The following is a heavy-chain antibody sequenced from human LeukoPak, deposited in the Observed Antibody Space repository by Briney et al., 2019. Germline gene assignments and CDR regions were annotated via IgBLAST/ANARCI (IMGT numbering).Heavy chain of an antibody. CDR2: ISYSATT. J-gene: IGHJ5*02. V-gene: IGHV4-59*01. CDR3: ARDMMGDFYDTSALKWFYR. CDR1: GAFKSRYY. D-gene: IGHD3-22*01. Sequence: SETLSLTCTVCGAFKSRYYWSWLRQPPGKGLDWIGYISYSATTNYNPSLMSRVTITVDTSKNQFSLKLSSVTAADTAVYYCARDMMGDFYDTSALKWFYRGGQGTLVTVSS.